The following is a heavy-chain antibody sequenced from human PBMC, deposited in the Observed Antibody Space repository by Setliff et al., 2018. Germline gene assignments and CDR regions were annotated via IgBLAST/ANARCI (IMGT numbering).Heavy chain of an antibody. V-gene: IGHV4-59*01. CDR2: IYYSGST. CDR3: ARSICSGYDNLFDY. CDR1: GGSISSYY. J-gene: IGHJ4*02. Sequence: PSETLSLTCTVSGGSISSYYWSWIRQPPGKGLEWIGYIYYSGSTNYNPSLKSRVTISVDTSKNQFSLKLSSVTTADTAVYYCARSICSGYDNLFDYWGQGTLVTVSS. D-gene: IGHD5-12*01.